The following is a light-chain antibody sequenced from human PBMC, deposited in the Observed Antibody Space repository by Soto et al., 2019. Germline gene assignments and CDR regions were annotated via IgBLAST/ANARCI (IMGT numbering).Light chain of an antibody. CDR2: GTS. CDR3: QQFSSYPLT. CDR1: QSVDSN. Sequence: EILMTQSPATLSVSPGERATLSCRASQSVDSNLAWYQQKPGQAPRLLIYGTSTRATGIPARFSGGGSGTDFTLTISRLEPEDFAVYYCQQFSSYPLTFSGGTKVDIK. V-gene: IGKV3-15*01. J-gene: IGKJ4*01.